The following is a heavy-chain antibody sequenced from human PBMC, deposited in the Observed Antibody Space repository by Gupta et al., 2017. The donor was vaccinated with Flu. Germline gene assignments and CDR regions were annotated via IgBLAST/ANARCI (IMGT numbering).Heavy chain of an antibody. CDR3: AKDVERVAARPLADY. Sequence: TISRDNSKNTLYLQMNSLRAEDTAVYYCAKDVERVAARPLADYWGQGTLVTVSS. J-gene: IGHJ4*02. D-gene: IGHD6-6*01. V-gene: IGHV3-30*02.